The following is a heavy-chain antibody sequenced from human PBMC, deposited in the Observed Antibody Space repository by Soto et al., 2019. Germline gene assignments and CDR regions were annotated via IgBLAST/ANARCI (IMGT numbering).Heavy chain of an antibody. V-gene: IGHV1-18*01. D-gene: IGHD3-16*01. CDR2: ISPYTGNT. J-gene: IGHJ6*04. CDR1: GYIFVNYG. Sequence: QVQLVQSGDEVKKPGASVKVSCKASGYIFVNYGIAWVRQAPRQGLEWMGWISPYTGNTHSASKVQGRLTMTTDTATSTAYMDLGSLTSDDTAVYYCVMVDNYVTPTPQDVLGEGTTVTGSS. CDR3: VMVDNYVTPTPQDV.